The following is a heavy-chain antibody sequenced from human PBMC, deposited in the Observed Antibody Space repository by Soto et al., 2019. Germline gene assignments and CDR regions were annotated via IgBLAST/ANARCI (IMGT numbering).Heavy chain of an antibody. CDR3: ARGGCSGGSCPPRAFDI. V-gene: IGHV3-7*01. CDR2: IKQDGSEK. Sequence: GGSLRLSCAASGFTFSSYWMSWVRQAPGKGLEWVANIKQDGSEKYYVDSVKGRFTISRDNAKNSLYLQMNSLRAEDTAVYYCARGGCSGGSCPPRAFDIWGQGTMVTVSS. D-gene: IGHD2-15*01. J-gene: IGHJ3*02. CDR1: GFTFSSYW.